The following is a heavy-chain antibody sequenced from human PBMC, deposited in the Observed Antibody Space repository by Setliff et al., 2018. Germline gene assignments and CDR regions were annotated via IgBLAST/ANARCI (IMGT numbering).Heavy chain of an antibody. V-gene: IGHV1-18*01. Sequence: ASVKVSCKASGYTFTSYGISWVRQAPGQGLEWMGWISAYNGNTNYAQKLQGRVTMTTXXSTSTAYMEXRXXRSDDTAVYYCARGVAVAGTSWDYWGQGTLVTVSS. J-gene: IGHJ4*02. CDR3: ARGVAVAGTSWDY. CDR1: GYTFTSYG. CDR2: ISAYNGNT. D-gene: IGHD6-19*01.